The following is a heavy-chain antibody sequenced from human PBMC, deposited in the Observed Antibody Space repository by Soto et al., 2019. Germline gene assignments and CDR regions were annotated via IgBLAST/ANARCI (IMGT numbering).Heavy chain of an antibody. V-gene: IGHV3-48*02. CDR3: AREYTGNSHDGFDI. CDR1: GWTFSNYG. D-gene: IGHD1-7*01. CDR2: ISSSSGTI. Sequence: GGSLRLSCAASGWTFSNYGINWVRQAPGKGLEWISYISSSSGTIYSADSVKGRFTISRDNAKNSMYLQMNSLRDEDTALYYCAREYTGNSHDGFDIWGQGTMVTVSS. J-gene: IGHJ3*02.